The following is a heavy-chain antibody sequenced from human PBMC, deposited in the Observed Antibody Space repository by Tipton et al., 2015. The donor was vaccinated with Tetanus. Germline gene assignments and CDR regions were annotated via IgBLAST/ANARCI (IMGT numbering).Heavy chain of an antibody. CDR1: GYTFMNYG. Sequence: QLVQSGAEVKKPGTSVKVSCKASGYTFMNYGFNWVRQAPGQGLEWMGWMGWISTYNGNTSYAQRLQGRVTMTTDTSTSTAYMELRSLRSDDTAVYYCARRPAFGYSSSWFGYYYGMDVWGQGTTVTVSS. V-gene: IGHV1-18*01. CDR2: ISTYNGNT. D-gene: IGHD6-13*01. J-gene: IGHJ6*02. CDR3: ARRPAFGYSSSWFGYYYGMDV.